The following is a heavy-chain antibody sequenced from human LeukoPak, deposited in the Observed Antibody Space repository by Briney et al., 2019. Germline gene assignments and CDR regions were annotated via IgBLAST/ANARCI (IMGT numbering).Heavy chain of an antibody. V-gene: IGHV1-2*02. CDR1: GYTFTGYY. CDR2: INPNSGGT. Sequence: ASVKVSCKASGYTFTGYYMHWVRQAPGQGLEWMGWINPNSGGTNYAQKFQGRVTMTRATSISTAYMELSRLRSDDTAVYYCARDIFERWELLEDYWGQGTLVTVSS. J-gene: IGHJ4*02. D-gene: IGHD1-26*01. CDR3: ARDIFERWELLEDY.